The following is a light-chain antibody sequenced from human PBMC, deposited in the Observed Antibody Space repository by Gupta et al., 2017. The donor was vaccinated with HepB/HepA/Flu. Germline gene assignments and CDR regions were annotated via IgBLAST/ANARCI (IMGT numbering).Light chain of an antibody. CDR3: QQDDNLPVT. J-gene: IGKJ4*01. V-gene: IGKV1-33*01. CDR1: QEISNY. CDR2: DAS. Sequence: DIQITHSPSSLSASVGDRVTITCQASQEISNYLNWYQQKPGKAPKLLIYDASNVEKGVPSRFSGSGSGTDFTFTISSLQPEDFATYYCQQDDNLPVTFGGGTKVEIK.